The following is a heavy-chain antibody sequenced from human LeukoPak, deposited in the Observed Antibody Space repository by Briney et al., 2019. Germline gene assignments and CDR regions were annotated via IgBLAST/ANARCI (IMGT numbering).Heavy chain of an antibody. CDR3: ARADYGDYGIDAFDI. V-gene: IGHV4-59*08. Sequence: SETLSLTCTVSGGSISSYYWSWIRQPPGKGLEWIGYIYYSGSTNYNPSLKSRVTMSVDTSKNQFSLKLSSVIAADTAVYYCARADYGDYGIDAFDIWGQGTMVTVSS. CDR2: IYYSGST. D-gene: IGHD4-17*01. J-gene: IGHJ3*02. CDR1: GGSISSYY.